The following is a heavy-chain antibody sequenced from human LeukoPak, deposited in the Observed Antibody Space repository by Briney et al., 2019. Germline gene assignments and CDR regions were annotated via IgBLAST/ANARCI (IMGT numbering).Heavy chain of an antibody. J-gene: IGHJ4*02. V-gene: IGHV4-39*02. CDR3: AREGCSYGLDY. CDR1: GGSISSISYC. Sequence: SETLSLTCTVCGGSISSISYCWGWLRQPQGKGLDGIMSICYTGSTYYYPSLKSRATIHVDTSKNQFSLKLRSVTAADTAVYYCAREGCSYGLDYWGQGTLVTVSS. D-gene: IGHD5-18*01. CDR2: ICYTGST.